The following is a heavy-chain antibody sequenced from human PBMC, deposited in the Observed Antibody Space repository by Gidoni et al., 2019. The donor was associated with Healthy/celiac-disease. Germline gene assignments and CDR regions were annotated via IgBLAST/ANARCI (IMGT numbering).Heavy chain of an antibody. CDR2: ISWNSGSI. Sequence: EVQLVESGGGLVQPGRSLRLSCAASGFTFDDYAMHWVRQAPGKGLEWVSGISWNSGSIGYADSVKGRFTISRDNAKNSLYLQMNSLRAEDTVLYYCATVVAATYNYWGQGTLVTVSS. CDR1: GFTFDDYA. CDR3: ATVVAATYNY. V-gene: IGHV3-9*01. D-gene: IGHD2-15*01. J-gene: IGHJ4*02.